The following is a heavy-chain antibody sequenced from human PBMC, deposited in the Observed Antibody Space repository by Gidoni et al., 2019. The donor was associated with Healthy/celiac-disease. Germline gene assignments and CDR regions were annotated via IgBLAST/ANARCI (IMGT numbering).Heavy chain of an antibody. Sequence: QVQLQQWRAGLLKPSETLSLTCAVYGGSFSGYYWSWIRQPPGQGLEWIGEINHSGSTNYNPSLKSRVTISVDTSKNQFSLKLSSVTAADTAVYYCARSLTRGTMVRGVSLGYWGQGTLVTVSS. CDR2: INHSGST. CDR3: ARSLTRGTMVRGVSLGY. CDR1: GGSFSGYY. J-gene: IGHJ4*02. V-gene: IGHV4-34*01. D-gene: IGHD3-10*01.